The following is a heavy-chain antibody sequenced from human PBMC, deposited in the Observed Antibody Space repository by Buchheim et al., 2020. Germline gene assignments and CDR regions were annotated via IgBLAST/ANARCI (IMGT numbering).Heavy chain of an antibody. CDR2: IKPDGRVS. V-gene: IGHV3-7*01. CDR1: GFTFSNFW. Sequence: EVQLVESGGGLVQPGGSLRLSCAASGFTFSNFWMNWVRLAPGKGLDWGAKIKPDGRVSYYVDSVRGRFTISRDNAKNSLSLQMNGLRGEDTALYYCARGYGGYDNWGQGTL. J-gene: IGHJ4*02. CDR3: ARGYGGYDN. D-gene: IGHD5-12*01.